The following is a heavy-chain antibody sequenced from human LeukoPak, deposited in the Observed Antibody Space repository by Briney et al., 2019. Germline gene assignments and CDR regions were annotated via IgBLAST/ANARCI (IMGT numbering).Heavy chain of an antibody. J-gene: IGHJ4*02. V-gene: IGHV3-30*18. Sequence: GGSLRLSCAASGFTFSSYGMHWVRQAPGKGLEWVAVISYDGSNKYYADSVKGRFTISRDNSKNTLYLQMNSLRAEDTAIYYCAKVQVDCNGGSCYLLDYWGQGTLVTVSS. D-gene: IGHD2-15*01. CDR3: AKVQVDCNGGSCYLLDY. CDR2: ISYDGSNK. CDR1: GFTFSSYG.